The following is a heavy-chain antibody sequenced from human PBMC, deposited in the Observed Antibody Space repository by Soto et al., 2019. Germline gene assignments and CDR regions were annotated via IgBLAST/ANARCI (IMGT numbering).Heavy chain of an antibody. CDR2: IYYSGST. CDR1: GGSISSSSYY. J-gene: IGHJ4*02. Sequence: SETLSLTCTVSGGSISSSSYYWGWIRQPPGKGLEWIGSIYYSGSTYYNPSLKSRVTISVDTSKNQFSLKLSSVTAADTAVYYCARRGRRGGDYWGQGTLVTVSS. CDR3: ARRGRRGGDY. D-gene: IGHD3-10*01. V-gene: IGHV4-39*01.